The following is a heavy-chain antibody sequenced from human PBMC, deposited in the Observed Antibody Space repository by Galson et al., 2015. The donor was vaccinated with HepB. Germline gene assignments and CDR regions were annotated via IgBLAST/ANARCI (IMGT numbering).Heavy chain of an antibody. V-gene: IGHV3-21*01. CDR2: ISGTSSYI. D-gene: IGHD3-10*01. J-gene: IGHJ5*02. Sequence: SLRLSCAASGFTFRGYSMNWVRQAPGKGLEWVSSISGTSSYIYYADSVKGRFTITRDNAKSSLYLQMNSLRAEDTAVYYCASGGFGELTWGQGALVTVSS. CDR3: ASGGFGELT. CDR1: GFTFRGYS.